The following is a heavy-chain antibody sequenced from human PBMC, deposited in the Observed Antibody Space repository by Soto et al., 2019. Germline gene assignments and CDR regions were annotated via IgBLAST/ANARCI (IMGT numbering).Heavy chain of an antibody. V-gene: IGHV3-33*08. Sequence: QVHLVESGGGVVQPGGSLRLSCAGSGFTFSDYGMYWVRQAPGKGLEWVAVLWYDGSGEYYTDSVRGRFTIARVNSKNTVYLQMNNLRDEYTGVYYCARDSVRFFEHFSKDYFDYWGQGTRVTVSS. J-gene: IGHJ4*02. D-gene: IGHD3-3*01. CDR3: ARDSVRFFEHFSKDYFDY. CDR1: GFTFSDYG. CDR2: LWYDGSGE.